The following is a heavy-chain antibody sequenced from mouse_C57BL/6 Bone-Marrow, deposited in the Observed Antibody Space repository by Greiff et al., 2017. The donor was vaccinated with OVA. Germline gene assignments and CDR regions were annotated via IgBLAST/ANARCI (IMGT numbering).Heavy chain of an antibody. J-gene: IGHJ4*01. CDR3: ASPYAMDY. V-gene: IGHV1-19*01. CDR2: INPYNGGT. CDR1: GYTFTDYY. Sequence: EVHLVESGPVLVKPGASVKMSCKASGYTFTDYYMNWVKQSHGKSLEWIGVINPYNGGTSYNQKFKGKATLTVDKSSSTAYMELNSLTSEDSAVYYCASPYAMDYWGQGTSVTVSS.